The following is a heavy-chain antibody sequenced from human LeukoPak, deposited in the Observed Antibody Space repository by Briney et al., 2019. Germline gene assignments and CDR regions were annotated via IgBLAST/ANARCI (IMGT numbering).Heavy chain of an antibody. CDR1: GFTFGNVG. J-gene: IGHJ4*02. CDR2: IRSKVSGGTT. V-gene: IGHV3-49*04. D-gene: IGHD3-16*02. Sequence: GGSLRHSCEASGSGFTFGNVGVSWARQAPGKGQGWVGFIRSKVSGGTTEYAASVKGRFTISRDDSKSIASLQMNSLKTEDTAVYYCSRGGYQFEYWGQGTLVTVSS. CDR3: SRGGYQFEY.